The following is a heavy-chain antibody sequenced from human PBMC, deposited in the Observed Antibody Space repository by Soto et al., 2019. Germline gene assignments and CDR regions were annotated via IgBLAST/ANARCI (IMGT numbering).Heavy chain of an antibody. CDR3: AKDDGGTYRVDF. V-gene: IGHV1-2*02. D-gene: IGHD4-17*01. CDR1: GYNFIVYY. CDR2: IYPNTGGT. J-gene: IGHJ4*02. Sequence: ASVKVSCKASGYNFIVYYIHWVRQAPGQGLEYMGWIYPNTGGTLCAEEFQGRVTMTSDTSISTAYMELGRLSFDDTAVYYCAKDDGGTYRVDFWGQGTLVTVSS.